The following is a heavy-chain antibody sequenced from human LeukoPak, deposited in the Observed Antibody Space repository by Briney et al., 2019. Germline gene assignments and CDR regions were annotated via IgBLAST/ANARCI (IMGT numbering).Heavy chain of an antibody. CDR3: AKSLSGWWTPGLDY. CDR2: ISYDGTDK. D-gene: IGHD6-13*01. J-gene: IGHJ4*02. V-gene: IGHV3-30*18. CDR1: GFIFSSYG. Sequence: GGSLRLSCVASGFIFSSYGINWVCQAPGKGLEWVAVISYDGTDKYYTDSVKGRFTISRDRSTNTVSLEMNSLRPEDTAVYYCAKSLSGWWTPGLDYLGQETLVTVSS.